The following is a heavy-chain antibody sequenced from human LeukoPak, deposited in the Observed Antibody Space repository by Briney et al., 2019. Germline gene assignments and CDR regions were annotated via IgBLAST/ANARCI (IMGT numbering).Heavy chain of an antibody. Sequence: GGSLRLPCAASGFTFDDYGMSWVRQAPGKGLEWVSGINWNGGSTGYADSVKGRFTISRDNAKNSQYLQMNSLRAEDTALYYCARSRYYYDSSTYSFFDSWGQGTLVTVSS. CDR3: ARSRYYYDSSTYSFFDS. CDR2: INWNGGST. V-gene: IGHV3-20*04. J-gene: IGHJ4*02. CDR1: GFTFDDYG. D-gene: IGHD3-22*01.